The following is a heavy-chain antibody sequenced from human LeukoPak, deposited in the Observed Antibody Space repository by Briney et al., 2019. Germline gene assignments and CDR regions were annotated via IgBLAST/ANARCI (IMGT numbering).Heavy chain of an antibody. Sequence: GGSLRLSCAASGFSSSSYGMNWVRQAPGKGLEWVSSISTSGSTIYYADSVKGRFTISRDNARNSLYLQVDSLRAEDTAVFYCARDGPGYSFDYWGQGTLVTVSS. J-gene: IGHJ4*02. V-gene: IGHV3-48*03. CDR3: ARDGPGYSFDY. CDR2: ISTSGSTI. D-gene: IGHD5-18*01. CDR1: GFSSSSYG.